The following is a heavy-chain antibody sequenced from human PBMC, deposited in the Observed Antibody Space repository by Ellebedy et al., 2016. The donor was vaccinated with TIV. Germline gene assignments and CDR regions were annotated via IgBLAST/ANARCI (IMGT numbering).Heavy chain of an antibody. Sequence: GESLKISCAASRFAFSNYAMTWVRQAPGKGLEWVSSFSDTYGTKYADSVKGRFTISRDNTKNSLYLQMNSLRAEDTALYYCAKDIWMATIGSLDYWGQGTLVTVSS. CDR3: AKDIWMATIGSLDY. D-gene: IGHD5-24*01. CDR2: FSDTYGT. J-gene: IGHJ4*02. CDR1: RFAFSNYA. V-gene: IGHV3-23*01.